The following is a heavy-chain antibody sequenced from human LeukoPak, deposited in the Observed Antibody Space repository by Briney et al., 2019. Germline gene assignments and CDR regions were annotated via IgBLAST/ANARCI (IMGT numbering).Heavy chain of an antibody. CDR1: GFTFSSYA. D-gene: IGHD1-26*01. CDR3: AKVQHREPAVNFDY. J-gene: IGHJ4*02. CDR2: ISGSGGST. Sequence: PGGSLRLSCAASGFTFSSYAMSWVRQAPGKELEWVSAISGSGGSTYFADSVKGRFTISRDNSKNTLYLQMNSLRAEDTAVYYCAKVQHREPAVNFDYWGQGTLVTVSS. V-gene: IGHV3-23*01.